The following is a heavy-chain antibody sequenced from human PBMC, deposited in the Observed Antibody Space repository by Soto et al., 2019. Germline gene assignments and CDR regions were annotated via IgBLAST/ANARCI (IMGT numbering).Heavy chain of an antibody. J-gene: IGHJ4*02. CDR3: AREGASVAGTHFDY. CDR1: GGSISSYY. CDR2: IYYSGST. D-gene: IGHD6-19*01. V-gene: IGHV4-59*01. Sequence: SETLSLTCTVSGGSISSYYWSWIRQPPGKGLEWIGYIYYSGSTNYNPSLKSRVTISVDTSKNQFSLKLSSVTAADTAVSYCAREGASVAGTHFDYWGQGTLVTVSS.